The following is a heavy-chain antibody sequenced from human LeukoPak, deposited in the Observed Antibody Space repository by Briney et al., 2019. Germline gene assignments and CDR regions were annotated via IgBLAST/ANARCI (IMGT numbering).Heavy chain of an antibody. D-gene: IGHD1-26*01. Sequence: GGSLRLSCAASGFPFSSYAMSWVRQAPGKGLEWVSAISGSGGSTYYADSVKGRFTISRDNSKNTLYLQMNSLRAEDTAVYYCAKDQEWELLSPFDYWGQGTLVTVSS. V-gene: IGHV3-23*01. CDR3: AKDQEWELLSPFDY. J-gene: IGHJ4*02. CDR1: GFPFSSYA. CDR2: ISGSGGST.